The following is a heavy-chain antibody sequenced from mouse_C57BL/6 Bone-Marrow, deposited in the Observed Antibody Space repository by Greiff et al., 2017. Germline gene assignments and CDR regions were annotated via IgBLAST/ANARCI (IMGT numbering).Heavy chain of an antibody. CDR3: LVGSLDC. CDR2: ISDGGSYT. CDR1: GFTFSSYA. V-gene: IGHV5-4*01. J-gene: IGHJ2*01. Sequence: EVQVVESGGGLVKPGGSLKLSCAASGFTFSSYAMSWVRQTPEKRLEWVATISDGGSYTYYPDNVKGRFTISRDNAKNHLYLQMIHLKSEDTTMYYCLVGSLDCWGQGTTLTVSS. D-gene: IGHD1-1*01.